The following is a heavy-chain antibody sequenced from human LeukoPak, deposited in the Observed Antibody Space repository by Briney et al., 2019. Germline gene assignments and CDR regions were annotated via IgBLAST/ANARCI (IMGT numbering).Heavy chain of an antibody. CDR1: GASISSYY. J-gene: IGHJ3*01. V-gene: IGHV4-59*13. CDR3: ARGLPGRDAFDV. D-gene: IGHD3-16*01. CDR2: VFYSGNT. Sequence: KPSETLSLTCTVAGASISSYYWNWIRQPPGKGLEWVGYVFYSGNTNYNPSLGSRVTISEDTSKNQFSLNLNSLTAADTAVYYCARGLPGRDAFDVWGQGTVVTVSS.